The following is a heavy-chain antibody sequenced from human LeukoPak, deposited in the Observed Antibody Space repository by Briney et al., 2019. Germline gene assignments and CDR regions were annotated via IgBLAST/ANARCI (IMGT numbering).Heavy chain of an antibody. J-gene: IGHJ4*02. V-gene: IGHV4-31*03. CDR3: ARDGGFGELYSDY. CDR1: GGSISSGGYY. Sequence: SQTLSLTCTVSGGSISSGGYYWSWLRQHPGKGLAWIGYIYYSGSTYYNPSLKSRVTISVDTSKNQFSLKLSSVTAADTAVYYCARDGGFGELYSDYWGQGTLVTVSS. CDR2: IYYSGST. D-gene: IGHD3-10*01.